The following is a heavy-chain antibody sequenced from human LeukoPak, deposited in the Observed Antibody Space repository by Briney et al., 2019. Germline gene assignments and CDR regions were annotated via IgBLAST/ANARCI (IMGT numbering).Heavy chain of an antibody. Sequence: ASVKVSCKASGYPFTGYYLHWVRQAPGQGLEWMGWISPNSGFTNYAQKFQGRVTMTRDTSISTAYMELSRLRSDDTAVYYCARGLKLMVRGFIDFSTLRFKRDYGLDVWGRGTTVTVSS. V-gene: IGHV1-2*02. CDR3: ARGLKLMVRGFIDFSTLRFKRDYGLDV. CDR1: GYPFTGYY. CDR2: ISPNSGFT. D-gene: IGHD3-10*01. J-gene: IGHJ6*02.